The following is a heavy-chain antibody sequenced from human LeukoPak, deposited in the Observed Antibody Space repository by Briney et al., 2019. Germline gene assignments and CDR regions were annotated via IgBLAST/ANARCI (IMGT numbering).Heavy chain of an antibody. CDR2: MSSSTRTI. Sequence: GGSLRLSCAASGFTFRSFDMNWVRQAPGRGLEWVSDMSSSTRTIYYADAVKGRFTISRDNAKNLLDLQMNSLRDEDTAVYYCARGTVTVIDYWGQGTLVSASS. CDR1: GFTFRSFD. CDR3: ARGTVTVIDY. D-gene: IGHD4-17*01. V-gene: IGHV3-48*02. J-gene: IGHJ4*02.